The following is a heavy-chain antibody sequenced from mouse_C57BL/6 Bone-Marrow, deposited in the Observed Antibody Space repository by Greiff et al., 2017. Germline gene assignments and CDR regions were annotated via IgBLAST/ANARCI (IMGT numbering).Heavy chain of an antibody. CDR2: FYPGSGSI. Sequence: QVQLKQSGAELVKPGASVKLSCKASGYIFTEYTIHWVKQRSGQGLEWIGWFYPGSGSIKYNERFKDKATLTADKSSNTVYMERSRLTSEDSAVYVCARHERYYDYEGYFDYWGQGTTLTVSS. J-gene: IGHJ2*01. V-gene: IGHV1-62-2*01. D-gene: IGHD2-4*01. CDR3: ARHERYYDYEGYFDY. CDR1: GYIFTEYT.